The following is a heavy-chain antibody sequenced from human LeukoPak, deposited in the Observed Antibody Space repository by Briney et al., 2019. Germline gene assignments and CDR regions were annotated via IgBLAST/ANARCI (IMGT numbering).Heavy chain of an antibody. D-gene: IGHD2-21*02. CDR2: ISRSSSYT. J-gene: IGHJ6*03. V-gene: IGHV3-21*01. Sequence: PGGSLRLSCAASGFSFSNYGMHWVRQAPGKGLEWVSSISRSSSYTFYADSVKGRFTISRDNAKNSLYLQLNSLRAEDTAVYYCGKDSSTAHQDNYFYYTDVWGRGTTVTVSS. CDR3: GKDSSTAHQDNYFYYTDV. CDR1: GFSFSNYG.